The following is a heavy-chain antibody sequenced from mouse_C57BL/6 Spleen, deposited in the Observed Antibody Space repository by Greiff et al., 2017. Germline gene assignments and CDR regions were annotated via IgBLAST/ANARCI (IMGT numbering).Heavy chain of an antibody. Sequence: VQLQQSGAELVMPGASVKLSCKASGYTFTSYWMHWVKQRPGQGLEWIGEIDPSDSYTNYNQKFKGKSTLTVDKSSSTAYMQLSSLTSEDSAVYYCVARYYYFDYWGQGTTLTVSS. D-gene: IGHD1-1*01. CDR3: VARYYYFDY. CDR2: IDPSDSYT. V-gene: IGHV1-69*01. J-gene: IGHJ2*01. CDR1: GYTFTSYW.